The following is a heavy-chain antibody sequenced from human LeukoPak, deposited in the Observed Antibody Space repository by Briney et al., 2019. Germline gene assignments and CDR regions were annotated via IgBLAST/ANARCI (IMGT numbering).Heavy chain of an antibody. CDR2: ISFDGRNS. CDR1: GFTFDDYT. D-gene: IGHD5-18*01. V-gene: IGHV3-43*01. J-gene: IGHJ4*02. CDR3: AKARKRGYAYGSVDS. Sequence: GGSLRLSCAASGFTFDDYTMHWVRQAPAKGLEWVSVISFDGRNSFYADSVKGRFTVSRDNKKKSLFLQMNSLRDEDTALYYCAKARKRGYAYGSVDSWGRGTLVTASS.